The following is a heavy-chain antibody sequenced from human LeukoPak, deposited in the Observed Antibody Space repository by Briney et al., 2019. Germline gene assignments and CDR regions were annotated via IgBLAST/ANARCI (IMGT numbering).Heavy chain of an antibody. CDR2: IYYSGST. CDR3: ARLARLTLIRGVTGYHSLDV. V-gene: IGHV4-59*01. J-gene: IGHJ6*04. D-gene: IGHD3-10*01. CDR1: GGAINSFY. Sequence: SETLSLTCTVSGGAINSFYWSWIRQPPGGGLEWMGYIYYSGSTNYNPSLKSRVTTSADASKNQFSLWLSSVTAADTTVYYCARLARLTLIRGVTGYHSLDVWGRGTKVTVSS.